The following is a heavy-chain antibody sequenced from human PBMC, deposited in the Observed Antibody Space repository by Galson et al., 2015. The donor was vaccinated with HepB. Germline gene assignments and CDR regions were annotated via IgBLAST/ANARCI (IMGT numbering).Heavy chain of an antibody. CDR3: ARHDYYDTSGSCDAFDI. J-gene: IGHJ3*02. CDR1: GYSFTSYW. D-gene: IGHD3-22*01. V-gene: IGHV5-10-1*01. CDR2: IDPSDSYS. Sequence: QSGAEVKKPGESLRISCKGSGYSFTSYWISWVRQMPGKGLEWMGRIDPSDSYSNYSPSFQGHVTISADKSSSTAYLQWSSLKASDTAMYYRARHDYYDTSGSCDAFDIWGRGKMVTVSS.